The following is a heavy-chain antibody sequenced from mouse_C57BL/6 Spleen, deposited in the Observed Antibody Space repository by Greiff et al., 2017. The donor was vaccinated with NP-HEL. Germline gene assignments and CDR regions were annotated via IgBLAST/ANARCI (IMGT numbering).Heavy chain of an antibody. CDR1: GYTFTSYW. V-gene: IGHV1-55*01. J-gene: IGHJ2*01. Sequence: QVQLQQPGAELVKPGASVKMSCKASGYTFTSYWITWVKQRPGQGLEWIGDIYPGSGSTNYNEKFKSKATLTVDTSSSTAYMQLSSLTSEDSAVYYCARAGAYSNYKDYFDYWGQGTTLTVSS. CDR2: IYPGSGST. D-gene: IGHD2-5*01. CDR3: ARAGAYSNYKDYFDY.